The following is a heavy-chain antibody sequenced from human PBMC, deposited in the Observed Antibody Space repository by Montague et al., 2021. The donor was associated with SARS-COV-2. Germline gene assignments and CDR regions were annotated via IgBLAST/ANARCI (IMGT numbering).Heavy chain of an antibody. V-gene: IGHV4-34*01. CDR2: INDSGST. Sequence: SETLSLTCAVYGGSFSGYYWAWIRQSPGKGPEWIAEINDSGSTNYNCNPSLRSRVTISVDTSKSQFSLKLSSVSAADTGVYYCARWDPQTLTMIGLRGKSASDYWSQGTLVTVSS. CDR3: ARWDPQTLTMIGLRGKSASDY. D-gene: IGHD4-23*01. J-gene: IGHJ4*02. CDR1: GGSFSGYY.